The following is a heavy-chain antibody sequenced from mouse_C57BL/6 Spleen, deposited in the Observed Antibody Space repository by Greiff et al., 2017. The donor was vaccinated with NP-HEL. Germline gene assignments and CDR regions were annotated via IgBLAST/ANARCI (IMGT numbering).Heavy chain of an antibody. Sequence: LEESGAELVKPGASVKISCKASGYAFSSYWMNWVKQRPGKGLEWIGQIYPGDGDTNYNGKFKGKATLTADKSSSTAYMQLSSLTSEDAAVYVCARGGDGYYGDWGKGTTLTVAS. J-gene: IGHJ2*01. CDR1: GYAFSSYW. CDR3: ARGGDGYYGD. D-gene: IGHD2-3*01. CDR2: IYPGDGDT. V-gene: IGHV1-80*01.